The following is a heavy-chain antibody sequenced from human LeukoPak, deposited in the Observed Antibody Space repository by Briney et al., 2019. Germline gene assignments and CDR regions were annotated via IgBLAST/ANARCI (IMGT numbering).Heavy chain of an antibody. CDR3: ARGYCSGGTCYFDY. D-gene: IGHD2-15*01. Sequence: EATLTVSCKASGYTFTSYYMHWVRQAPGQGLEWMGIINPSGGSTNYAQKFQGRVTMTRDTSTSTVYMELSSLRSEDTAVYYCARGYCSGGTCYFDYWGLGTLVTVSS. CDR1: GYTFTSYY. CDR2: INPSGGST. J-gene: IGHJ4*02. V-gene: IGHV1-46*01.